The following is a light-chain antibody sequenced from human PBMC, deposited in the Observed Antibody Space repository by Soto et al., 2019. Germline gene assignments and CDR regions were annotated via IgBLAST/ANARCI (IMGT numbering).Light chain of an antibody. CDR3: QQYNQWPLT. Sequence: EIVMTQSPATLSVSPGEKATLSCRASQTVSNNLAWYQQKPGQAPRLLIYFASTRATGIPARFSGSGSGTEFTLTFSSLQSEDFAVYYCQQYNQWPLTFGGGTKAEPK. J-gene: IGKJ4*01. CDR2: FAS. CDR1: QTVSNN. V-gene: IGKV3-15*01.